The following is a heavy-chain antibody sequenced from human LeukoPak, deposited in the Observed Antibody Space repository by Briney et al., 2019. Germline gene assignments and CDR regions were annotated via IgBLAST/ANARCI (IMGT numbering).Heavy chain of an antibody. CDR1: GFIFSAYI. D-gene: IGHD3-3*01. CDR2: IRKKNAGYTT. Sequence: GGSLRLSCAASGFIFSAYIMDWVRQAPGKGLEWIGRIRKKNAGYTTEYAASVKGRFVVSRDDSKDSVFLQMNRLETEDPAVYYCTREGGEGDYTAFDLWGQGTMVTVSS. CDR3: TREGGEGDYTAFDL. J-gene: IGHJ3*01. V-gene: IGHV3-72*01.